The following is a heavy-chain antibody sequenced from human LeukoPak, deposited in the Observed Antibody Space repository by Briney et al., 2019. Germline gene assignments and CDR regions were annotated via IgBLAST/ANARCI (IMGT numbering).Heavy chain of an antibody. CDR1: GGSFSGYY. CDR2: INHSGAT. D-gene: IGHD3-10*01. CDR3: AREIELRWFGESDY. J-gene: IGHJ4*02. Sequence: SETLSLTCAVYGGSFSGYYWSWIRQSPGKGLEWIGEINHSGATNYNPSLKSRVTMSVDTSKNQFSLKLSSVTAADTAVYYCAREIELRWFGESDYWGQGTLVTVSP. V-gene: IGHV4-34*01.